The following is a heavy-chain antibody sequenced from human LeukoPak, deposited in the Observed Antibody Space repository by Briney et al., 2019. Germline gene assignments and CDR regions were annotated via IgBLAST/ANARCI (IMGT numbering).Heavy chain of an antibody. V-gene: IGHV1-18*01. CDR1: GYTFTSYG. D-gene: IGHD3-10*01. Sequence: ASVKVSCKASGYTFTSYGISWVRQAPGQGLEWMGWISAYNGNTNYAQKLQGRVTMTTDTSTSTAYMELRSLRSDDTAVYYCAGAITVSRYYYYYGMDVWGQGTTVTVSS. J-gene: IGHJ6*02. CDR2: ISAYNGNT. CDR3: AGAITVSRYYYYYGMDV.